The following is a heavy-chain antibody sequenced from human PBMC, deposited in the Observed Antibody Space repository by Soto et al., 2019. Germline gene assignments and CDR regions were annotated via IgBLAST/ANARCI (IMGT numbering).Heavy chain of an antibody. D-gene: IGHD3-10*01. CDR2: ISFDGTTI. Sequence: QVVLVESGGGVVQPGRALRLSCAASGFDFTNDGKLWVRQAPGKGLEWVALISFDGTTIHYGDSVKGRFTISRDNSKNTLFLQMNSLRPEDTGVYYCAKGQGGSPPGGMDVWGQGTTVTVSS. CDR3: AKGQGGSPPGGMDV. V-gene: IGHV3-30*18. J-gene: IGHJ6*02. CDR1: GFDFTNDG.